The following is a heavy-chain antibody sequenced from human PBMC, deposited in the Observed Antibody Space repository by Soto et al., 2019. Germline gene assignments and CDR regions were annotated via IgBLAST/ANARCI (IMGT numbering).Heavy chain of an antibody. CDR3: TTGSVEGV. CDR1: GFSFSNAW. V-gene: IGHV3-15*07. Sequence: EVQLVESGGGLVKPGGSLRLSCAASGFSFSNAWMNWVRQAPGKGLEWVGRIKRKIDGEKTDYAAPVKGRFTISRDDSKNTPPLQMNSLKADDTAVYYCTTGSVEGVWGQGTTVTVSS. J-gene: IGHJ6*02. CDR2: IKRKIDGEKT.